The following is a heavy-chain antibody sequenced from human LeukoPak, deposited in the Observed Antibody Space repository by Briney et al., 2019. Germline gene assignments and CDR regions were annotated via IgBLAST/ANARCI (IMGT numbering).Heavy chain of an antibody. V-gene: IGHV4-31*03. CDR3: ARDYRKTRGFNWFDP. Sequence: SQTLSLTCTVPGGSISSGGYYWSWIRQHPGKGLEWIGYIYYSGSTYYNPSLKSRVTISVDTSKNQFSLKLSSVTAADTAVYYCARDYRKTRGFNWFDPWGQGTLVTVSS. D-gene: IGHD3-10*01. CDR1: GGSISSGGYY. CDR2: IYYSGST. J-gene: IGHJ5*02.